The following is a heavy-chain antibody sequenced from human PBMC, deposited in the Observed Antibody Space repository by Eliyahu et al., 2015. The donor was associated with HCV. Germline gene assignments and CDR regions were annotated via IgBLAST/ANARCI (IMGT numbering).Heavy chain of an antibody. D-gene: IGHD4-11*01. V-gene: IGHV3-15*02. J-gene: IGHJ4*02. CDR1: GFSFSNAW. Sequence: VQLVESGGALVRPGGSLRISCAASGFSFSNAWMSWVRQAPGKGLEWVGRIKSQSAGGTTEYTAPVKGRFIISRDDSTDTLYLQMNSLKIEDTAMYYCTDYSGGMGWGQGTLVTVTS. CDR2: IKSQSAGGTT. CDR3: TDYSGGMG.